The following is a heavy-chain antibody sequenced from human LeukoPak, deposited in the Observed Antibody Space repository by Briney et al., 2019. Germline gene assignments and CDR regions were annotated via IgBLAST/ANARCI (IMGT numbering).Heavy chain of an antibody. CDR2: IKADASEM. D-gene: IGHD3-3*01. V-gene: IGHV3-7*01. J-gene: IGHJ6*03. CDR1: EVPFRNYW. CDR3: ARRDDFWSGETNDHFYMDV. Sequence: QPGGSLRLSCAASEVPFRNYWVSWVRHAPGKGLEWVANIKADASEMKYVGSVKGRFTISRDNTKKLQYLEMNALRAEDPAVYYCARRDDFWSGETNDHFYMDVWGRGTTVTV.